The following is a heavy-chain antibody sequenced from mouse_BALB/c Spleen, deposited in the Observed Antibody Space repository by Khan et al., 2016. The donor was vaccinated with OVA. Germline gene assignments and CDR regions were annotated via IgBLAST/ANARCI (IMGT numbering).Heavy chain of an antibody. CDR3: ARGRGNSRFAY. CDR1: GYTFTDYA. J-gene: IGHJ3*01. CDR2: ISTSYGDA. V-gene: IGHV1S137*01. Sequence: QVQLKQSGAELVRPGVSVKISCKGSGYTFTDYAMHWVKQSHAKSLEWIGVISTSYGDADYNQKFKGKATMTVDKSSSTAYMELARLTSEDSAIYYCARGRGNSRFAYWGQGTLVTVSA. D-gene: IGHD2-1*01.